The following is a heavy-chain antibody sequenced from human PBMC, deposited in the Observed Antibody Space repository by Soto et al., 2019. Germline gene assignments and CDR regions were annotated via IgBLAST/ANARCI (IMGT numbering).Heavy chain of an antibody. CDR2: IYPGASDT. V-gene: IGHV5-51*01. CDR1: AFTFSGYC. J-gene: IGHJ4*02. CDR3: ARFLDYGDYLVDY. Sequence: GAALRLSCAAPAFTFSGYCTGWGRQLPGKGLEWMGIIYPGASDTRYSPSFQGQVTISADKSISTAYLQWSSLKASDTAMYYCARFLDYGDYLVDYWGQGTLVTVSS. D-gene: IGHD4-17*01.